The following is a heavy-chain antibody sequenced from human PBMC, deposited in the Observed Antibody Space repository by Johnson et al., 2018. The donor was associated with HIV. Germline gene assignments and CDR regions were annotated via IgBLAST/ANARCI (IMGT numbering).Heavy chain of an antibody. V-gene: IGHV3-30*19. CDR1: GFTYSTYG. Sequence: QEKLVESGGGVVQPGRSLRLSCAASGFTYSTYGMYWVRQAPGKGLEWVAVISYDGSNKYYADSVKGRFTISRDNSKNTLYLQMNSLRAEDTAVYYCARELEFGDLRKNDAFDIWGQGTMVTVSS. D-gene: IGHD4-17*01. CDR2: ISYDGSNK. CDR3: ARELEFGDLRKNDAFDI. J-gene: IGHJ3*02.